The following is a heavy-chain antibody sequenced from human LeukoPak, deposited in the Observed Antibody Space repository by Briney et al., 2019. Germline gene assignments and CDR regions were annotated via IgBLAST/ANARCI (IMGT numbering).Heavy chain of an antibody. CDR1: GGSFSGYY. Sequence: PSETLSLTCAVYGGSFSGYYWSWLRQPPGKGLEWIGEINHSGSTNYNPSLKSRVTISVDTSKNQFSLKLSSVTAADTAVYYCARGRRTLVSSYMDVWGKGTTVTVSS. J-gene: IGHJ6*03. D-gene: IGHD6-6*01. CDR2: INHSGST. V-gene: IGHV4-34*01. CDR3: ARGRRTLVSSYMDV.